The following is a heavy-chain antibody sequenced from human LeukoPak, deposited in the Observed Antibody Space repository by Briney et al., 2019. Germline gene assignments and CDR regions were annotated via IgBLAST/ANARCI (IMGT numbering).Heavy chain of an antibody. V-gene: IGHV1-69*04. D-gene: IGHD6-13*01. Sequence: SVKVSCKASGGTFSSYAISWVRQAPGQGLEWMGRIIPIFGIANYAQKFQGRVTITADKSTSTAYMELSSLRSEDTAVYYCARGSGIAAAGTTDEDWFDPWGQGTLVTVSS. J-gene: IGHJ5*02. CDR1: GGTFSSYA. CDR3: ARGSGIAAAGTTDEDWFDP. CDR2: IIPIFGIA.